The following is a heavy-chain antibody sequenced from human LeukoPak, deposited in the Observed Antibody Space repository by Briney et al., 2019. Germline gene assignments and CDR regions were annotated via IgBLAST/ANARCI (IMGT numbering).Heavy chain of an antibody. Sequence: GGSLRLSCAASGFTFSSYWMSCVRQAPGKGLEWVANIKQDGSEKYYVDSVKGRFTISRDNAKNSLYLQMNSLRAEDTAVYYCARSMIVVVITDDAFDIWGQGTMVTVSS. CDR2: IKQDGSEK. CDR3: ARSMIVVVITDDAFDI. V-gene: IGHV3-7*01. CDR1: GFTFSSYW. D-gene: IGHD3-22*01. J-gene: IGHJ3*02.